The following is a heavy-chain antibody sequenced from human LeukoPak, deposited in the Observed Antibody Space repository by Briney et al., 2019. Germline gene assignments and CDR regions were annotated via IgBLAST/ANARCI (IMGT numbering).Heavy chain of an antibody. CDR2: ISHTGLT. D-gene: IGHD1-1*01. CDR3: ARVPDITARPCDS. V-gene: IGHV4-34*01. J-gene: IGHJ4*02. Sequence: SSESLSLTCAVYGGSFSGYYWTLIRQTPGKGLEWIGEISHTGLTGSNPSLKSRVTISVDSSKKQFSLRMTSVTAADTGVYYCARVPDITARPCDSWGPGILVTVSS. CDR1: GGSFSGYY.